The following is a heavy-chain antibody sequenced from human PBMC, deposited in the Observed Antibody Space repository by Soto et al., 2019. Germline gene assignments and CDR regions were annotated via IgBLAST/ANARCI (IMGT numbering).Heavy chain of an antibody. CDR2: ISNNGMDI. J-gene: IGHJ4*02. Sequence: VQLVESGGGMFQPGTSQRLSCGASGFTFRTYGMHWVRQAPGKGLEWVAVISNNGMDIYYADSVKGRFAISRDNSRHMLFLQLKSLRDEDTAMYYCAKYVDDTCWNVTLDFLRQGPLITVSS. D-gene: IGHD1-1*01. V-gene: IGHV3-30*18. CDR3: AKYVDDTCWNVTLDF. CDR1: GFTFRTYG.